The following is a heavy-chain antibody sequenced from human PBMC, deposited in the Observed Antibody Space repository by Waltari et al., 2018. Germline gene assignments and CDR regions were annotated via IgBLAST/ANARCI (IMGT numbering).Heavy chain of an antibody. CDR1: GFTFSSYG. J-gene: IGHJ2*01. CDR2: IWYDGSKK. V-gene: IGHV3-33*01. D-gene: IGHD4-17*01. Sequence: QVQLVESGGGVVQPGRSLRLSCAASGFTFSSYGMHWVRQAPGKGLEWVAVIWYDGSKKDYADSVKGRFTISRDNSKNTLYLQMDSLRAEDTAVYYCAREGHDYGDYVWYFDLWGRGTLVTVSS. CDR3: AREGHDYGDYVWYFDL.